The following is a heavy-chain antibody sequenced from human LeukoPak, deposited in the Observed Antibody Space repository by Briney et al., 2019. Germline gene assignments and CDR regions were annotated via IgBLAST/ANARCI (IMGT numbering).Heavy chain of an antibody. CDR2: INHSGST. Sequence: SETLSLTCAVYGGSFSGYYWSWIRQPPGKGLEWIGEINHSGSTNYNPSLKSRVTISVDTSKNQFSLKLSSVTAADTAVYYCARHDIGQLVQYYFDYWGQGTLVTVSS. CDR1: GGSFSGYY. J-gene: IGHJ4*02. V-gene: IGHV4-34*01. D-gene: IGHD6-6*01. CDR3: ARHDIGQLVQYYFDY.